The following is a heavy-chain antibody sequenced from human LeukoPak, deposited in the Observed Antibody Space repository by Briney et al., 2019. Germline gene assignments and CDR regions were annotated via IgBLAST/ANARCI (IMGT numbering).Heavy chain of an antibody. CDR2: IYYSGST. CDR3: ARGIRDDYNYYYYYYMDV. D-gene: IGHD5-24*01. Sequence: SETLSLTCTVSGGSISSYYWTWIRQPPGKGLEWIGYIYYSGSTNYNPSLKSRVTMSVDTSKNQFSLKLSSVTAADTAVYYCARGIRDDYNYYYYYYMDVWGKGTTVTVSS. J-gene: IGHJ6*03. CDR1: GGSISSYY. V-gene: IGHV4-59*01.